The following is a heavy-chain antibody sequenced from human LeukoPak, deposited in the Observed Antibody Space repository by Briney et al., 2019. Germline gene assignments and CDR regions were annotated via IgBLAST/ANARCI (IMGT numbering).Heavy chain of an antibody. Sequence: SETLSLTCAVYGGSFSGYYWSWIRQPPGKGLEWIGEINHSGSTNYNPSLKSRVTISVDTSKNQFSLKLSSVTAADTAVYYCAGASYGGNPCAFDYWGQGTLVTVSS. V-gene: IGHV4-34*01. CDR2: INHSGST. CDR1: GGSFSGYY. D-gene: IGHD4-23*01. J-gene: IGHJ4*02. CDR3: AGASYGGNPCAFDY.